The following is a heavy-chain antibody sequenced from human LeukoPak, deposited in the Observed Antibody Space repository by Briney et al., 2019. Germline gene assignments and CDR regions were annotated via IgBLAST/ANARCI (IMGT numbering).Heavy chain of an antibody. CDR3: ARGPLWGSYLRGFDY. CDR2: ITSSSSYI. J-gene: IGHJ4*02. CDR1: GFSFSSYN. D-gene: IGHD3-16*01. V-gene: IGHV3-21*01. Sequence: KPGGSLRLSCAASGFSFSSYNMNRVRQAPGKGLEWVSSITSSSSYIYYADSVKGRFTISRDNAKSSLYLQMNSLRAEDTAVYYCARGPLWGSYLRGFDYWGQGTLVTVSS.